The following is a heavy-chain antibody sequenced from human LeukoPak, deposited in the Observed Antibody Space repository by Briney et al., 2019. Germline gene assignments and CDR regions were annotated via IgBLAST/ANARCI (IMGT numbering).Heavy chain of an antibody. Sequence: PGGSLRLSCAASGFTFSSYAISWVRQAPGQGLEWMGGIIPIFGTANYAQKFQGRVTITTDESTSTAYMELSSLRSEDTAVYYCASPPPGIAAAGTFDYWGQGTLVTVSS. D-gene: IGHD6-13*01. J-gene: IGHJ4*02. CDR3: ASPPPGIAAAGTFDY. V-gene: IGHV1-69*05. CDR2: IIPIFGTA. CDR1: GFTFSSYA.